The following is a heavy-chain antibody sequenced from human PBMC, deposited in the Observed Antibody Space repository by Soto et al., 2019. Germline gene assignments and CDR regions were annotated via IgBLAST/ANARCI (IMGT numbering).Heavy chain of an antibody. CDR1: VFTFSSYA. D-gene: IGHD3-22*01. CDR3: AKDRFRDYYDTSASWFDP. V-gene: IGHV3-23*01. Sequence: EVQLLESGGGLVQPGGSLRLSCAASVFTFSSYAMSWVRQAPGKGLEWVSAISGSGGSTYYADSVKGRFTISRDNSKNTLSLQMNSLRAEDTAVYYCAKDRFRDYYDTSASWFDPWGQGTLVTVSS. CDR2: ISGSGGST. J-gene: IGHJ5*02.